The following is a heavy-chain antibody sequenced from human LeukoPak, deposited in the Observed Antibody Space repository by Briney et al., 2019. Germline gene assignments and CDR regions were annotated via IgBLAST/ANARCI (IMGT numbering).Heavy chain of an antibody. CDR1: GFTFSSST. J-gene: IGHJ5*02. CDR2: IGLGSGDT. V-gene: IGHV1-58*01. CDR3: VAERYSDGCCWFDP. Sequence: GTSVKDSCKTSGFTFSSSTVQWVRQARRQRLEWLGWIGLGSGDTKYAQRVQERLTLTRDMSTNTAYMELSSLRSEDTAVYYCVAERYSDGCCWFDPWGQGTLVTVSS. D-gene: IGHD6-25*01.